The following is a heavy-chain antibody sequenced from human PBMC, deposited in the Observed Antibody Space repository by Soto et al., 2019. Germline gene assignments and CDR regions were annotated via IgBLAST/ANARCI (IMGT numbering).Heavy chain of an antibody. V-gene: IGHV1-8*01. CDR1: GYTFTSYD. D-gene: IGHD3-3*01. Sequence: ASVKVSCKASGYTFTSYDINWVRQATGQGLEWMGWMNPNSGNTGYAQKFQGRVTMTRNTSISTAYMELSSLRSEDTAVYYCARGRGLRWLSTNRCNWFDPWGQGTLVTVSS. CDR2: MNPNSGNT. J-gene: IGHJ5*02. CDR3: ARGRGLRWLSTNRCNWFDP.